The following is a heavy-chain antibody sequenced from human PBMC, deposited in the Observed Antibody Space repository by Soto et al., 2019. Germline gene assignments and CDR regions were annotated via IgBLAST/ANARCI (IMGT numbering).Heavy chain of an antibody. J-gene: IGHJ4*02. V-gene: IGHV4-34*01. CDR1: GGSFSDYI. CDR2: INHSGSA. CDR3: ARSGVDDSPSNFWFNFDQ. D-gene: IGHD3-10*01. Sequence: SETLSLTCDVYGGSFSDYIWTWIRQTPGKGLQWIGQINHSGSANYNPSLRSRVSMSVDTSKNQFSLTLSSVTATDTAIYHCARSGVDDSPSNFWFNFDQWGQGSQVT.